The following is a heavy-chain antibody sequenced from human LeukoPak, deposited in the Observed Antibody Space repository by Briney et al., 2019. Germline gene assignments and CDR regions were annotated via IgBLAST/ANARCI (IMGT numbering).Heavy chain of an antibody. V-gene: IGHV4-34*01. J-gene: IGHJ4*02. Sequence: SETLSLTCAVYSGSFSGSYWSWFRQPPGKGLEWIGEINQSGITNYNPSLTSRVSISVDTSKNQFSLRLSSVTAADTAVYFCARGRPAAIWGQGALVTVSS. CDR3: ARGRPAAI. D-gene: IGHD2-2*01. CDR1: SGSFSGSY. CDR2: INQSGIT.